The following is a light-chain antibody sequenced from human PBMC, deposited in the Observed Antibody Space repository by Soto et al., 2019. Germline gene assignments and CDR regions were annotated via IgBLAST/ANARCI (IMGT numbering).Light chain of an antibody. J-gene: IGLJ1*01. V-gene: IGLV2-18*02. CDR3: NSYTSSNTYV. CDR1: SSDVGSYNR. CDR2: EVS. Sequence: QSVLTQPPSVSGSPGQSVTISCTGTSSDVGSYNRVSWYQQPPGTAPKLMIYEVSNRPSGVPDRFSGSKSGNTASLTIFGLQPEDEADYYCNSYTSSNTYVFGTGTKVTVL.